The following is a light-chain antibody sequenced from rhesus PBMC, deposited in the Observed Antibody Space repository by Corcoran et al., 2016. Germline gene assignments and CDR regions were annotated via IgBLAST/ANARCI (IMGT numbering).Light chain of an antibody. CDR1: QTIKNY. Sequence: EIVMTQSPATLALSPGERATLSCRASQTIKNYLTWYQPKPGQAPRLLIYGASSRATGIPDRFSGSGSGTAVTLTSSSLEPEDVGVYFCLQSSNWPLTFGGGTKVELK. CDR3: LQSSNWPLT. CDR2: GAS. V-gene: IGKV3-24*03. J-gene: IGKJ4*01.